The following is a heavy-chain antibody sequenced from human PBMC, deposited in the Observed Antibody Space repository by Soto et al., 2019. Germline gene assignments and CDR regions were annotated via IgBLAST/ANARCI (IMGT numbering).Heavy chain of an antibody. J-gene: IGHJ4*02. V-gene: IGHV1-18*01. Sequence: GASVKVSCKASGYTFTNFGISWVRQAPGQGLEWMGWISAYSGNTNYAQHLQGRVTMTTETSTSTAYMELRSLRSDDTAVYYCARDSSGWAGNFDYWGQGTLVTVSS. CDR3: ARDSSGWAGNFDY. D-gene: IGHD6-19*01. CDR1: GYTFTNFG. CDR2: ISAYSGNT.